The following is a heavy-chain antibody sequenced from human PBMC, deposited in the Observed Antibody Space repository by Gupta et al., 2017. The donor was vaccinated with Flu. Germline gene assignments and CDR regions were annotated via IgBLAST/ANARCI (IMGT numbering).Heavy chain of an antibody. CDR2: TYTSGSP. CDR3: ARDLYHYGGNSGAFDI. V-gene: IGHV4-61*02. Sequence: QVQLQESGPGLVKPSQTLSLTCTVSGDSIRGANYYWSWIRQPAGKGLEWLGRTYTSGSPNYNLSRKSRVTSSVDTTKNQISLKLTSVTAADTAVYYCARDLYHYGGNSGAFDIWGQGAQVTVSS. J-gene: IGHJ3*02. D-gene: IGHD4-17*01. CDR1: GDSIRGANYY.